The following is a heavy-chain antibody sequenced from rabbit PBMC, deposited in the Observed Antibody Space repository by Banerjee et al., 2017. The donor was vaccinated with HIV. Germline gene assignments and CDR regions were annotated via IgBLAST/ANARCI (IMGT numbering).Heavy chain of an antibody. Sequence: QEQLEESGGDLVKPEGSLTLTCTASGFSFSNGYVMCWVRQAPGKGLELIACIYSSNGDKWYASWVNGRFTISRSTSLNTVDLKMTSLTAADTATYFCASSTYDDYGDAYASFNLWGPGTLVTVS. V-gene: IGHV1S43*01. CDR2: IYSSNGDK. CDR1: GFSFSNGYV. D-gene: IGHD2-1*01. CDR3: ASSTYDDYGDAYASFNL. J-gene: IGHJ4*01.